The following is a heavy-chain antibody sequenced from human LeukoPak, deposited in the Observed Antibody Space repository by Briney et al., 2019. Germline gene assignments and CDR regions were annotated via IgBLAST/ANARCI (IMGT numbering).Heavy chain of an antibody. Sequence: TSETLSLTCAVYGGSFSGYYWSWIRQPPGKGLEWIGEINHSGSTNYNPSLKSRVTISVDTSKNQFSLKLSSVTAADTAVYYCARTYYDILTGYPYFDYWGQGTLVTVSS. CDR2: INHSGST. D-gene: IGHD3-9*01. J-gene: IGHJ4*02. CDR3: ARTYYDILTGYPYFDY. V-gene: IGHV4-34*01. CDR1: GGSFSGYY.